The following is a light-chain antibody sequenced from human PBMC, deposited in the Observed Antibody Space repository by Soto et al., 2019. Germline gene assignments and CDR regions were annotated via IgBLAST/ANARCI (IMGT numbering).Light chain of an antibody. CDR2: GAS. CDR3: QQCNDWPHT. CDR1: QSVSSN. Sequence: EIVMTQSPATLSVSPGERATLSCRASQSVSSNLAWYQQKPGQAPRLLIYGASTRATGIRARFSGRGSGTEFTLTISSLQSEDCAVYYCQQCNDWPHTFGQGTNLEIK. J-gene: IGKJ2*01. V-gene: IGKV3-15*01.